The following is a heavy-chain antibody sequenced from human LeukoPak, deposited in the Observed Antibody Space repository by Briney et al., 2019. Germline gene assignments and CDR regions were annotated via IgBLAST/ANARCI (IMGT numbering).Heavy chain of an antibody. CDR1: GFTFSSYS. CDR2: ISSSSYI. CDR3: AREGHQLWSTGNKYYFDY. J-gene: IGHJ4*02. V-gene: IGHV3-21*01. Sequence: GGSLRLSCAASGFTFSSYSMNWVRQAPGKGLEWDSSISSSSYIYYADSVKGRFTISRDNAKNSLYLQMNSLRAEDTAVYYCAREGHQLWSTGNKYYFDYWGQGTLVTVSS. D-gene: IGHD5-18*01.